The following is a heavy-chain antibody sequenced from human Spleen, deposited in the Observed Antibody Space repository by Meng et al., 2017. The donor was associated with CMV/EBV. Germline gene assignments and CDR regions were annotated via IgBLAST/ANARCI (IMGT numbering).Heavy chain of an antibody. CDR1: GGTFNSYA. V-gene: IGHV1-46*02. CDR2: INPSGGTT. J-gene: IGHJ4*02. D-gene: IGHD4-17*01. Sequence: ASVKVSCKASGGTFNSYAITWVRQAPGQGLEWMGIINPSGGTTEYAQKFQGRVTMTRDTSTNTVYMDLSSLRSEDTAVYYCARGVGGDYGLPLDYWGQGTLVTVSS. CDR3: ARGVGGDYGLPLDY.